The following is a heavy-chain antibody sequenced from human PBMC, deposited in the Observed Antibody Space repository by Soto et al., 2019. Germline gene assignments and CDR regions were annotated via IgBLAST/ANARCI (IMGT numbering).Heavy chain of an antibody. D-gene: IGHD3-10*01. CDR3: AKGKSTGDRDWFDP. Sequence: EVQLLQSGGGLARPGGSLRLSCTASGFTLQNYAMAWVRQAPGKGLEWVSNLIGGHYVTAYSYSVKGRFTVSRDNSKNCLYLQMNSLGVENTAMYFCAKGKSTGDRDWFDPWGQGSLVTVSS. J-gene: IGHJ5*02. CDR1: GFTLQNYA. CDR2: LIGGHYVT. V-gene: IGHV3-23*01.